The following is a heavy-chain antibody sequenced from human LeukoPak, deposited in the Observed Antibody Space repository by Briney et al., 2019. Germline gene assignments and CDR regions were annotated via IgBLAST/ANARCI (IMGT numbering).Heavy chain of an antibody. Sequence: GGSLRLSCAVSGFTFSSYGMHWVRQAPGKGLEWVAFIRYDGSNKYYADSVKGRFTISGDNSKNTLSLQMNSLRPEDTAVYYCAKEGYSNYVLDNWGQGTLVTVSS. J-gene: IGHJ4*02. CDR2: IRYDGSNK. V-gene: IGHV3-30*02. CDR3: AKEGYSNYVLDN. D-gene: IGHD4-11*01. CDR1: GFTFSSYG.